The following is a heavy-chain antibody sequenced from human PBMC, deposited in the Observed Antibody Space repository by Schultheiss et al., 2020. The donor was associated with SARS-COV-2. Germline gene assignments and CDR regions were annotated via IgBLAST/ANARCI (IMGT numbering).Heavy chain of an antibody. Sequence: SETLSLTCTVSGGSVRSGDYHWSWIRQPPGKGLEWIGSIYHSGSTYYNPSLKSRVTISVDTSKNQFSLKLSSVTAADTAVYYCAGTVKLKYYFDYWGQGTLVTVSS. CDR2: IYHSGST. D-gene: IGHD4-17*01. CDR1: GGSVRSGDYH. CDR3: AGTVKLKYYFDY. V-gene: IGHV4-39*07. J-gene: IGHJ4*02.